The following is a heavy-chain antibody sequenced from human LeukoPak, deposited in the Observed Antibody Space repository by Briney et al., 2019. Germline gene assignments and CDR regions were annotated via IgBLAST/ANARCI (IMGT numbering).Heavy chain of an antibody. CDR2: INHSGST. V-gene: IGHV4-34*01. J-gene: IGHJ4*02. CDR3: ARGPYYGFHFDY. Sequence: SETLSLTCAVYGGSFSGYYWSWIRQPPGKGLEWIGEINHSGSTNYNPSLKSRVTISVDTSKNQFSLKLSSVTAADTAVYYCARGPYYGFHFDYWGQGTLVTVSS. CDR1: GGSFSGYY. D-gene: IGHD3-3*01.